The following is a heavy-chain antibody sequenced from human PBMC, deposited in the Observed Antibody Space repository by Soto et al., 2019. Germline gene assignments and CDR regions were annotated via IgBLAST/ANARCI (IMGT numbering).Heavy chain of an antibody. V-gene: IGHV1-69*08. Sequence: QVQLVQSGAEVKKPGSSVKVSCKSSGYTFTIYTVTWVRQAPGQGLEWMGRIIPIFTQTNYAQQFQDRVTITADKSTSTVYMELSGLRYEDTAVYYCARGGVGAAGGMDVWGQGTTVTVSS. D-gene: IGHD1-26*01. CDR2: IIPIFTQT. J-gene: IGHJ6*02. CDR3: ARGGVGAAGGMDV. CDR1: GYTFTIYT.